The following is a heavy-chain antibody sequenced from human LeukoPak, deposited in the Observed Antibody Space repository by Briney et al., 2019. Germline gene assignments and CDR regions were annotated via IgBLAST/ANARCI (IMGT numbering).Heavy chain of an antibody. D-gene: IGHD5-24*01. J-gene: IGHJ4*02. CDR2: IWYDGSNK. V-gene: IGHV3-33*08. Sequence: GGSLRLSCAASGFTFSSYGMHWVRQAPGKGLEWVAVIWYDGSNKYYADSVKGRFTISRDNSKNTLYLQMNSLRAEDTAVYYCARDSAAWLQLKYFDYWGQGTLVTVSS. CDR1: GFTFSSYG. CDR3: ARDSAAWLQLKYFDY.